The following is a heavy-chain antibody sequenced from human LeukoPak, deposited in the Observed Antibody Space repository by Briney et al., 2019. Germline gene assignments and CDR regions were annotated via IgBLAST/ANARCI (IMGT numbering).Heavy chain of an antibody. Sequence: SETLSLTCTVSGGSISNGDHYWSWIRQHPGKGLEWIGYIYYSGSTNYNPSLKSRVTISVDTSKNQFSLKLSSVTAADTAVYYCARDLGDAYFDYWGQGTLVTVSS. V-gene: IGHV4-61*08. J-gene: IGHJ4*02. CDR1: GGSISNGDHY. CDR2: IYYSGST. CDR3: ARDLGDAYFDY.